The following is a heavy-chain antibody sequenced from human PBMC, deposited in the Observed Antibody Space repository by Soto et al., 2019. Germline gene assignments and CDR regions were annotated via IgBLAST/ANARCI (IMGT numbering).Heavy chain of an antibody. V-gene: IGHV3-23*01. CDR2: ISHSGTST. CDR3: AKSATTIPTCFDS. D-gene: IGHD4-4*01. J-gene: IGHJ4*02. CDR1: GFTFRNYA. Sequence: EVQLLESGGGLVQPGGSLRLSCAASGFTFRNYAMGWVRQAPGKGLEWVAGISHSGTSTYHIDSVKGRFTISTDISKKTVSLQMNSLGAEDTAVYYCAKSATTIPTCFDSWGQGTLVAVSS.